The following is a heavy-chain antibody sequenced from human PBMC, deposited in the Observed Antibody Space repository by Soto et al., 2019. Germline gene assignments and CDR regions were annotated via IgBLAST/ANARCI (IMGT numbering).Heavy chain of an antibody. CDR2: ISGSGGST. Sequence: GGSLRLSCAASGFTFSSYAMSWVRQAPGKGLEWVSAISGSGGSTYYADSVKGRFTISRDNSKNTLYLQMNSLRAEDTAVYYCAKDRGGGVSGAPDYWGQGTLVTVYS. D-gene: IGHD3-10*01. J-gene: IGHJ4*02. CDR3: AKDRGGGVSGAPDY. CDR1: GFTFSSYA. V-gene: IGHV3-23*01.